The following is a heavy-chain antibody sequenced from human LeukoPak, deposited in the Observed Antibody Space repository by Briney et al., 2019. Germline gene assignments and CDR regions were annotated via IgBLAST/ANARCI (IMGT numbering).Heavy chain of an antibody. CDR3: ARTPDITMVRGVGLFDP. D-gene: IGHD3-10*01. V-gene: IGHV4-39*01. CDR1: GVSISGSNYY. J-gene: IGHJ5*02. CDR2: IYYSGYT. Sequence: PSETLSLTCPVSGVSISGSNYYWGWIRQPPGKGLEWIASIYYSGYTSYNPSLKSRVTMSVDTSKNQFSLKLSSVAAADTAVYFCARTPDITMVRGVGLFDPWGQGTLVSVSS.